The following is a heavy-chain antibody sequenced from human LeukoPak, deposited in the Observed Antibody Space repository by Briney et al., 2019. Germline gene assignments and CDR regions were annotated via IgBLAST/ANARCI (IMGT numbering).Heavy chain of an antibody. CDR1: GYTFNTYG. V-gene: IGHV1-18*01. D-gene: IGHD3-22*01. CDR2: ISGYNGNM. Sequence: ASVKVSCKASGYTFNTYGISWVRQAPGQGLEWMGWISGYNGNMNYAQNLQGRVTMTTDTSTSTAYMELRSLRSDDTAIYYCARVGYYDSSVYYYMDVWGKGTTVTVSS. CDR3: ARVGYYDSSVYYYMDV. J-gene: IGHJ6*03.